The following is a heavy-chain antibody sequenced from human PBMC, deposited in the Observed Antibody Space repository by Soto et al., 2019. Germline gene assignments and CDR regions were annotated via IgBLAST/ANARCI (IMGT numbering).Heavy chain of an antibody. CDR2: IYYSGST. D-gene: IGHD3-3*01. J-gene: IGHJ3*02. V-gene: IGHV4-39*01. CDR3: ARQEAYYDFWSGYSLASFDI. CDR1: GGSISSSSYY. Sequence: QLQLQESGPGLVKPSETLSLTCTVSGGSISSSSYYWGWIRQPPGKGLEWIGSIYYSGSTYYNPSLKSRVTISVDTSKIQFSLKLSSVTAADTAVYYCARQEAYYDFWSGYSLASFDIWGQGTMVTVSS.